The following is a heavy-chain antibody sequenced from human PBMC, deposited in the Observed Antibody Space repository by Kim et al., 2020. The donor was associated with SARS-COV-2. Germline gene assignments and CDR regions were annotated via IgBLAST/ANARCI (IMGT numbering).Heavy chain of an antibody. D-gene: IGHD6-13*01. CDR1: GFTFSSYG. CDR2: IWYDGSNK. J-gene: IGHJ5*02. V-gene: IGHV3-33*01. Sequence: GGSLRLSCAASGFTFSSYGMHWVRQAPGKGLEWVAVIWYDGSNKYYADSVKGRFTISRDNSKNTLYLQMNSLRAEDTAVYYCARDLQQLANNWFDPWGQGTLVTVSS. CDR3: ARDLQQLANNWFDP.